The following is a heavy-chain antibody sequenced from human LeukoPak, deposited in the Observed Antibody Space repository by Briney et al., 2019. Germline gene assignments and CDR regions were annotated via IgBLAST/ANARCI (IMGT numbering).Heavy chain of an antibody. CDR3: AKDIVVVPARGDSFDI. D-gene: IGHD2-2*01. Sequence: GGSLRLSCAASGFTFSSYAMSWVRQAPGKGLEWVSAISGSGGSTYYADSVKGRFTISRDNSKNTLYLLMNSLRAEDTAVYYCAKDIVVVPARGDSFDIWGQGTMVTVSS. J-gene: IGHJ3*02. V-gene: IGHV3-23*01. CDR2: ISGSGGST. CDR1: GFTFSSYA.